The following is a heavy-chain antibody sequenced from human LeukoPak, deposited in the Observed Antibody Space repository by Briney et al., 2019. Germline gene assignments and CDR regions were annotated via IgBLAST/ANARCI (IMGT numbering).Heavy chain of an antibody. Sequence: GGSLRLSCAASGFTVSSNYMSWVRQAPGKGLEWVSTIKRDGSNTYYTDSVEGRFTISRDNSKNTLYLEMNTLRAEDTAVYYCAKGVYASCFDPWGQGTQVTVSS. V-gene: IGHV3-53*01. D-gene: IGHD6-6*01. CDR3: AKGVYASCFDP. J-gene: IGHJ5*02. CDR1: GFTVSSNY. CDR2: IKRDGSNT.